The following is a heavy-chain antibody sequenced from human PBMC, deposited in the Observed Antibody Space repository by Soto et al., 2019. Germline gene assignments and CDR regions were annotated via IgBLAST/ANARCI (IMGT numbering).Heavy chain of an antibody. CDR2: INPNSGGT. CDR1: GYTFTGYY. D-gene: IGHD2-2*01. V-gene: IGHV1-2*04. CDR3: ATAQVVPAASYWFDP. Sequence: ASVKVSCKASGYTFTGYYMHWVLQAPGQGLEWMGWINPNSGGTNYAQKFQGWVTMTRDTSISTAYMELSRLRSEDTAVYYCATAQVVPAASYWFDPWGQGTLVTVSS. J-gene: IGHJ5*02.